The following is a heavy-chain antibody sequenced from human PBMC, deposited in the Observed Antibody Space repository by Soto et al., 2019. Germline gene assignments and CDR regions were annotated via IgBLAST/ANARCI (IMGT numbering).Heavy chain of an antibody. J-gene: IGHJ3*02. CDR1: GFPVSDHH. V-gene: IGHV3-72*01. CDR2: SRNKANDYTT. Sequence: EVQLVESGGGLVQPGGSTRLSCATSGFPVSDHHMDWVRQAPGKGLEWVGRSRNKANDYTTEYDASVKGRFSISRNDSKNTMYLQMNSLKAEDTVTYYGGRVGGYRGGFSPFDIWGQGTMVTVSS. D-gene: IGHD3-16*01. CDR3: GRVGGYRGGFSPFDI.